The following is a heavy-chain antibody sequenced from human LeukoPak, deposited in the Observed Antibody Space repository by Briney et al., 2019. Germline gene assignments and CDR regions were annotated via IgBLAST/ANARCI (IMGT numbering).Heavy chain of an antibody. CDR2: IYHSGST. CDR1: GGSISSGGYS. Sequence: SETLSLTCAVSGGSISSGGYSWSWIRQPPGKGLEWIGYIYHSGSTYYNPSLKSRVTISVDRSKNQFSLKLSSVTAADTAVYYCARVSAVVPAAINYWGQGTLVTVSS. J-gene: IGHJ4*02. CDR3: ARVSAVVPAAINY. V-gene: IGHV4-30-2*01. D-gene: IGHD2-2*02.